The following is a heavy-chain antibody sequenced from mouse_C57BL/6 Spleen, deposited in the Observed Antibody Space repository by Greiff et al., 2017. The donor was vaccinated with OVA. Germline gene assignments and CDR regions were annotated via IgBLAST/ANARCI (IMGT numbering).Heavy chain of an antibody. J-gene: IGHJ2*01. D-gene: IGHD1-1*01. CDR1: GFTFSDYG. V-gene: IGHV5-17*01. CDR2: ISSGSSTI. Sequence: DVKLVESGGGLVKPGGSLKLSCAASGFTFSDYGMHWVRQAPEKGLEWVAYISSGSSTIYYADTVKGRFTISRDNAKNTLFLQMTSLRSEDTAMYYCARRNYGSSNYFDYWGQGTTLTVSS. CDR3: ARRNYGSSNYFDY.